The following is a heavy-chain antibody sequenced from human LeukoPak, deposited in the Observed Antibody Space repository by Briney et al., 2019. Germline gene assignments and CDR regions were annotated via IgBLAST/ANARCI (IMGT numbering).Heavy chain of an antibody. D-gene: IGHD3-3*01. J-gene: IGHJ3*02. V-gene: IGHV4-59*01. CDR2: IYYSGST. CDR3: AREALRYYDFWSGSSAFDI. CDR1: GGSISSYY. Sequence: TSETLSLTCTVSGGSISSYYWSWIRQPPGKGLEWIGYIYYSGSTNYNPSLKSRVTISVDTSKNQFSLKLSSVTAADTAVYYCAREALRYYDFWSGSSAFDIWGQGTMVTVSS.